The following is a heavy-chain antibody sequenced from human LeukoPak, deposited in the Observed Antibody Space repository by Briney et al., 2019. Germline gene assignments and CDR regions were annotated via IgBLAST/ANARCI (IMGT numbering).Heavy chain of an antibody. CDR1: GYTFTSYG. CDR2: INAYYGNK. D-gene: IGHD3-3*01. J-gene: IGHJ5*02. CDR3: ARGRERITIFGVVHGRTGSDP. V-gene: IGHV1-18*01. Sequence: GASLKVSCKASGYTFTSYGLNWVRPAPGQGLEWMGWINAYYGNKNYAQKLQGRVTMATDTSTSTAYMELRSLRSDDTAVYYCARGRERITIFGVVHGRTGSDPWGQGTLVTVSS.